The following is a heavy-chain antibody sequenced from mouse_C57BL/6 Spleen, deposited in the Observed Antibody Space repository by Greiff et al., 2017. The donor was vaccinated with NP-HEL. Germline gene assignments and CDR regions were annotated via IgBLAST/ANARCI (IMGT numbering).Heavy chain of an antibody. V-gene: IGHV1-50*01. J-gene: IGHJ1*03. Sequence: QVQLQQSGAELVKPGASVKLSCKASGYTFTSYWMQWVKQRPGQGLEWIGEIDPSDSYTNYNQKFKGKATLTVDTSSSTAYMQLSSLTSEDSAVYYCARKRDYGSSHWYFDVWGTGTTVTVSS. D-gene: IGHD1-1*01. CDR3: ARKRDYGSSHWYFDV. CDR2: IDPSDSYT. CDR1: GYTFTSYW.